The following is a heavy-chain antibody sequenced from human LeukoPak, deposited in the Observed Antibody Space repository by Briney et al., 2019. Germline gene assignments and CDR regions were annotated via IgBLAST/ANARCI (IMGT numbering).Heavy chain of an antibody. V-gene: IGHV4-39*01. CDR2: IYYSGST. CDR3: ASGKYYYGSGSYYNSEFDP. J-gene: IGHJ5*02. CDR1: GGSISSSSYY. D-gene: IGHD3-10*01. Sequence: SETLSLTCTVSGGSISSSSYYWGWIRQPPGKGLEWIGSIYYSGSTYYNPSLKSRVTISVDTSKNQFSLKLSSVTAADTAVYYCASGKYYYGSGSYYNSEFDPWGQGTLVTVSS.